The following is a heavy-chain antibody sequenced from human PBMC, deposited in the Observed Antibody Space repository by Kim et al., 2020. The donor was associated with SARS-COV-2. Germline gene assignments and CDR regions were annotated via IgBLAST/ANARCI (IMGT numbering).Heavy chain of an antibody. Sequence: GGSLRLSCAASGFTFDDYAMHWGRQATGKGLEWVSLISGDGGSTYYADAVKGRFTISRDNSKNSLYLQMNSLRTEDTALYYCAKDISSFRYSSLDYWGQGTLVTVSS. CDR2: ISGDGGST. J-gene: IGHJ4*02. V-gene: IGHV3-43*02. CDR1: GFTFDDYA. D-gene: IGHD6-13*01. CDR3: AKDISSFRYSSLDY.